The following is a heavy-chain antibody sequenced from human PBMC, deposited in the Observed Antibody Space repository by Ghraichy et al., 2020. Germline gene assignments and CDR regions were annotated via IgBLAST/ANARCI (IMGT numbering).Heavy chain of an antibody. CDR2: INHSGST. D-gene: IGHD6-13*01. CDR3: ARVAYSSSHDY. J-gene: IGHJ4*02. V-gene: IGHV4-34*01. Sequence: SETLSLTCAVYGGSFSGYYWSWIRQPPGKGLEWIGEINHSGSTNYNPSLKSRVTISVDTSKNQFSLKLSSVTAADTAVYYRARVAYSSSHDYWGQGTLVTVSS. CDR1: GGSFSGYY.